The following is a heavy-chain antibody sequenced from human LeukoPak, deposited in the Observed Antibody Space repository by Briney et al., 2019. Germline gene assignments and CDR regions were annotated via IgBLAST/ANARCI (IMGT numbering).Heavy chain of an antibody. CDR3: ARRSSAVVTHFDY. CDR2: ISSSSSTI. Sequence: PGGSLRLSCAASGFTFSSYGMHWVRQAPGKGLEWVSYISSSSSTIYYADSVKGRFTISRDNAKNSLYLQMNSLRDEDTAVYYCARRSSAVVTHFDYWGQGTLVTVSS. J-gene: IGHJ4*02. D-gene: IGHD4-23*01. CDR1: GFTFSSYG. V-gene: IGHV3-48*02.